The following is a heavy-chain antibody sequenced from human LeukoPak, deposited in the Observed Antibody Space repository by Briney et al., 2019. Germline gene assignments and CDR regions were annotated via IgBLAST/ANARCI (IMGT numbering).Heavy chain of an antibody. Sequence: GSSVKVSCEASGGTFSSYAISWVRQAPGQGLEWMGGIIPIFGTANYAQKFQGRVTITADKSTSTAYMELNSLRSEDTAVYYCARRIAAAHDYWGQGTLVTVSS. D-gene: IGHD6-13*01. CDR3: ARRIAAAHDY. J-gene: IGHJ4*02. CDR1: GGTFSSYA. CDR2: IIPIFGTA. V-gene: IGHV1-69*06.